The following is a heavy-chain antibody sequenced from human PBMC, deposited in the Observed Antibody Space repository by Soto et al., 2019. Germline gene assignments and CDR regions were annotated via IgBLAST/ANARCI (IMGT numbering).Heavy chain of an antibody. CDR1: GCSIIGYC. CDR2: IYYSGST. CDR3: ARDVVVVVAATQVYYYYGMDV. V-gene: IGHV4-59*01. Sequence: SLLLSVRCSLSGCSIIGYCCSWIRQPTGKGLEWIGYIYYSGSTNYNPSLKSRVTISVDTSKNQFSLKLSSVTAADTAVYYCARDVVVVVAATQVYYYYGMDVWGQRTTVTVSS. J-gene: IGHJ6*02. D-gene: IGHD2-15*01.